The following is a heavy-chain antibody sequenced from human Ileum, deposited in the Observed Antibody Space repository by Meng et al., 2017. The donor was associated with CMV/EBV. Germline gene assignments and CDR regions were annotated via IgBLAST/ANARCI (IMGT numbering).Heavy chain of an antibody. CDR2: INPNTGDT. V-gene: IGHV1-2*06. Sequence: QVPLVQSGAEIKKPGASVKVSCKASGYTFTGHNIHWVRQAPGQGLEWMGRINPNTGDTKNAQNFQGRVTMTRDTSNGTAYMELTNLRSDDTAVYFCTRSWIHLWSHDFDYWGQGTLVTVSS. D-gene: IGHD5-18*01. J-gene: IGHJ4*02. CDR1: GYTFTGHN. CDR3: TRSWIHLWSHDFDY.